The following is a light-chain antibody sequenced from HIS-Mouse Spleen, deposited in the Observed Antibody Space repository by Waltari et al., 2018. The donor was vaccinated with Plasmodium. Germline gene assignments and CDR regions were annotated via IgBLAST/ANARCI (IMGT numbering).Light chain of an antibody. CDR3: QQSYSTWT. Sequence: DIRMTQLLSCLSASVGYRVIIPCRASQTISSYLNRYQQKPGKATKLLIYAASSLQSGVPSRFSGSGSGTDFTLTISSLQPEDFATYYFQQSYSTWTFGQGTKLEIK. J-gene: IGKJ1*01. V-gene: IGKV1-39*01. CDR1: QTISSY. CDR2: AAS.